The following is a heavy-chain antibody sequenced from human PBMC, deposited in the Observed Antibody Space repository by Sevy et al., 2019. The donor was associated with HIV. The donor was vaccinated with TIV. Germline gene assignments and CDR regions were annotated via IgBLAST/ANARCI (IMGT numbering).Heavy chain of an antibody. D-gene: IGHD2-8*01. CDR1: GFDFSIYS. Sequence: GGSLRLSCAASGFDFSIYSMSWVRQAPGKGLEWVSTLSFGCGKINYADSVKGRFTISRDNSKSSVYLQMNNMGGEDTAVYYCAREGCTKPHDYWGQGTLVTVSS. J-gene: IGHJ4*02. CDR2: LSFGCGKI. CDR3: AREGCTKPHDY. V-gene: IGHV3-23*01.